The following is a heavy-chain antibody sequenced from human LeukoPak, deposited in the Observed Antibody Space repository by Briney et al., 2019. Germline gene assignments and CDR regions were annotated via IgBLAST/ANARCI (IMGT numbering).Heavy chain of an antibody. CDR2: ISWNSGSI. CDR3: AKGYYYDSSGYYPTLYFDY. CDR1: GFTFDDYA. Sequence: PGRSLRLSCAASGFTFDDYAMHWVRQAPGKGLEWVSGISWNSGSIGYADSVKGRFTISRDNAKNSLYLQMNSLRAEDTALYYCAKGYYYDSSGYYPTLYFDYWGQGTLVTVSS. J-gene: IGHJ4*02. D-gene: IGHD3-22*01. V-gene: IGHV3-9*01.